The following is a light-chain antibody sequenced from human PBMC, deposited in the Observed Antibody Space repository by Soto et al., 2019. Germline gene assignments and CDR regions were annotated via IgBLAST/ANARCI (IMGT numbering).Light chain of an antibody. V-gene: IGKV1-5*03. CDR2: KAS. J-gene: IGKJ1*01. Sequence: DIQMTQSPSTLSGSVGDRVTITCRASQTISSWLAWYQQKPGKAPKLLIYKASTLKSGVPSRFSGSGSGKEFTLTISSLKPDDFATYYCKHYNSYSEASGQGTKVELK. CDR1: QTISSW. CDR3: KHYNSYSEA.